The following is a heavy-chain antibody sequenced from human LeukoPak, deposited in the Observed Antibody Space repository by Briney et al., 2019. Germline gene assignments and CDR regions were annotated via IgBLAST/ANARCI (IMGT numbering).Heavy chain of an antibody. D-gene: IGHD1-20*01. CDR3: ARFHPIAGTTADRNFDY. V-gene: IGHV4-4*02. CDR1: GGSISSSNW. CDR2: IYHSGST. J-gene: IGHJ4*02. Sequence: PSETLSLTCAVSGGSISSSNWWSWVRQPPGKGLEWIWEIYHSGSTNYNPSLKSRVTISVDKSKNQFSLKLSSVTAADTAVYYCARFHPIAGTTADRNFDYWGQGTLVTVSS.